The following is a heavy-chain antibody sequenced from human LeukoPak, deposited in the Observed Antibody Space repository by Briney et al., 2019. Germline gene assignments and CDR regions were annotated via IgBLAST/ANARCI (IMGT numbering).Heavy chain of an antibody. J-gene: IGHJ4*02. CDR1: GFTFSDAV. Sequence: PGGSLRLSCAASGFTFSDAVMSWVRQAPGKGLEWVSAISSDSDVTYYAASVKGRFTISGDNSKSTVYLQMNSLRAEDAATYYCAKVGYCSSNCFRTHDYWGQGALVTVSS. CDR3: AKVGYCSSNCFRTHDY. V-gene: IGHV3-23*01. CDR2: ISSDSDVT. D-gene: IGHD2-15*01.